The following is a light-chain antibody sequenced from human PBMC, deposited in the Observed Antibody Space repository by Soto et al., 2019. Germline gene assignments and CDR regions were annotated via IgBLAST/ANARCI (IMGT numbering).Light chain of an antibody. CDR1: QTVTNDY. CDR3: QHYGGSPPYT. J-gene: IGKJ2*01. Sequence: EIVLTQSPGTLSLSPGERATLSCRASQTVTNDYLAWYQQKPGQAPRLLMYDASSRATGIPDRFSGSGSGTDFTLTISRLEPEDFAVYYCQHYGGSPPYTFGQGTKLEIK. V-gene: IGKV3-20*01. CDR2: DAS.